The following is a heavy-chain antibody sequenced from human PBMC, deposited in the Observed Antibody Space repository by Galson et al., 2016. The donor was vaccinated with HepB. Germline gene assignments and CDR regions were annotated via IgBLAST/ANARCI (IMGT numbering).Heavy chain of an antibody. CDR1: GFTFSNCP. V-gene: IGHV3-23*01. CDR3: ARSKGYYYYAMDV. CDR2: INNNGDNR. D-gene: IGHD1-26*01. Sequence: SLRLSCAASGFTFSNCPMIWVRQAPGTGLEWVATINNNGDNRHYADSVMGRFTISRDNFQNTVSLQMNSLRPEDTAVHYCARSKGYYYYAMDVWGQGTTVTVSS. J-gene: IGHJ6*02.